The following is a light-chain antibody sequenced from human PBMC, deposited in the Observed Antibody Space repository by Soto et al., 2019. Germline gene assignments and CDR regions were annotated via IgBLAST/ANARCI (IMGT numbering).Light chain of an antibody. CDR2: GAS. J-gene: IGKJ1*01. Sequence: EIVLTQSPGTLSLSPGERATLSCRASQSISSSYLAWYQQKPGQAPRLLIYGASSRATGIPVRFSGSGSGTDFTLTISRLEPEDFAVYYCQQYGNSPWTFGQGTKVEIK. V-gene: IGKV3-20*01. CDR1: QSISSSY. CDR3: QQYGNSPWT.